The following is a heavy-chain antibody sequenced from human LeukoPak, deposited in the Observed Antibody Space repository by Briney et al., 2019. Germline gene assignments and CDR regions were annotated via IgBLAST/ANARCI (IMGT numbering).Heavy chain of an antibody. CDR2: INAGNGNT. CDR1: GYTFTSYA. CDR3: ARSQYYYASGPSAGDAFDI. D-gene: IGHD3-10*01. J-gene: IGHJ3*02. V-gene: IGHV1-3*01. Sequence: GASVKVSCKASGYTFTSYAMHWVRQAPGQRLEWMGWINAGNGNTKYSQKFQGRVTITRDTSASTAYMELSSLGSEDTAVYYCARSQYYYASGPSAGDAFDIWGQGTMVTVSS.